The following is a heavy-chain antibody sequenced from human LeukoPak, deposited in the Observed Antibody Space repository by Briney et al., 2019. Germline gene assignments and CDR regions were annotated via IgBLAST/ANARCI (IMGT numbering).Heavy chain of an antibody. CDR2: IIPIFGTA. V-gene: IGHV1-69*13. Sequence: SVTVSCKASGGTFSSYAISWVRQAPGQGLEWMGGIIPIFGTANYAQKFQGRVTITADESTSTAYMELSSLRSEDTAVYYCARTDTGYCSSTSCSNYYYYGMDVWGKGTTVTVSS. D-gene: IGHD2-2*01. J-gene: IGHJ6*04. CDR3: ARTDTGYCSSTSCSNYYYYGMDV. CDR1: GGTFSSYA.